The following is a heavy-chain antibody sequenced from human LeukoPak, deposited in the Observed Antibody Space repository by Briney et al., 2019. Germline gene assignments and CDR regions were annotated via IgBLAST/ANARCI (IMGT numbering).Heavy chain of an antibody. D-gene: IGHD1-7*01. CDR1: GVSLSSFQ. Sequence: PSETLPLTCTVSGVSLSSFQWIWIPQPPGKGLEGIGYISDRGTTNYNPSLKSRVTILRDRSKDQFSLRLNAGNAADTAVYYGARRELSWSLDYWGRGGLVTVSS. CDR3: ARRELSWSLDY. CDR2: ISDRGTT. V-gene: IGHV4-59*08. J-gene: IGHJ4*02.